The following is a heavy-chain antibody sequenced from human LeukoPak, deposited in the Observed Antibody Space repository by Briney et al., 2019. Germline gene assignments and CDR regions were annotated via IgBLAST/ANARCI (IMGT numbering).Heavy chain of an antibody. V-gene: IGHV1-46*01. CDR2: INPSGGST. Sequence: ASVTVSCTASGYTFTSYYMHWVRQAPGQGLEGMGIINPSGGSTSYAQKFQGRVTMTRDTSTSTVYMELSSLRSEDTAVYYCARDPAMVRGGDYCGMDVWGKGTTVTVSS. CDR3: ARDPAMVRGGDYCGMDV. D-gene: IGHD3-10*01. CDR1: GYTFTSYY. J-gene: IGHJ6*01.